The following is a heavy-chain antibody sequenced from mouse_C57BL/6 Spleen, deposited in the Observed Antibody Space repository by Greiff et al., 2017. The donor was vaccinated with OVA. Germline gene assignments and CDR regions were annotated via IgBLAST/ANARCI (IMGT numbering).Heavy chain of an antibody. Sequence: QVQLQQPGTELVKPGASVKLSCKASGYTFTSYWMHWVKQRPGQGLEWIGNINPSNGGTNYNEKFKGKATLTVDKSSSTAYMQLSSLTSEDSAVYYCARGDYGSSYPFAYWGQGTLVTVSA. CDR3: ARGDYGSSYPFAY. CDR1: GYTFTSYW. V-gene: IGHV1-53*01. J-gene: IGHJ3*01. CDR2: INPSNGGT. D-gene: IGHD1-1*01.